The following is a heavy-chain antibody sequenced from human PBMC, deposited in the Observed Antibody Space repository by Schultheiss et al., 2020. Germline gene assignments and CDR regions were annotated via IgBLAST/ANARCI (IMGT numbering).Heavy chain of an antibody. Sequence: GGSLRLSCAASGFTFSSYAMSWVRQAPGKGLEWVSAISGSGGSTYYADSVKGRFTISRDNSKNTLYLQMNSLRAEDTAVYYCARPTTVNTNLAFDYWGQGTLVTGSS. CDR3: ARPTTVNTNLAFDY. CDR2: ISGSGGST. J-gene: IGHJ4*02. V-gene: IGHV3-23*01. CDR1: GFTFSSYA. D-gene: IGHD4-17*01.